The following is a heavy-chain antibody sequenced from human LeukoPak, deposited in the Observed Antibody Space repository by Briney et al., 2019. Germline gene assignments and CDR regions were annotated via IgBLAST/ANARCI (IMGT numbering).Heavy chain of an antibody. Sequence: PGGSLRLSCAASGFTFSDFYMTWVRQAPGKGLEWVANINPDGSQRGFVDSMKGRFAISRDNAKNSLFLQMSSLSAEDTAVYYCARDPAYGALDIWGQGTTVTVSS. D-gene: IGHD4-17*01. CDR1: GFTFSDFY. CDR2: INPDGSQR. CDR3: ARDPAYGALDI. V-gene: IGHV3-7*01. J-gene: IGHJ3*02.